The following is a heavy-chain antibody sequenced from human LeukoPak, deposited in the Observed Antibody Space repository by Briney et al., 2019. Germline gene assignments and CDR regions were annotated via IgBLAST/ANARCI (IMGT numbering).Heavy chain of an antibody. J-gene: IGHJ5*02. V-gene: IGHV4-34*01. D-gene: IGHD2-15*01. CDR3: AARPGYCSDGSCYGAGFWFDP. CDR1: GGSFSGYY. CDR2: INHSGST. Sequence: SETLSLTCAVYGGSFSGYYWSWIRQPPGKGLEWIGEINHSGSTNYNPSLKSRVTISVDTSKNQFSLKLSSVTAADTAVYYCAARPGYCSDGSCYGAGFWFDPWGQGTLVTVSS.